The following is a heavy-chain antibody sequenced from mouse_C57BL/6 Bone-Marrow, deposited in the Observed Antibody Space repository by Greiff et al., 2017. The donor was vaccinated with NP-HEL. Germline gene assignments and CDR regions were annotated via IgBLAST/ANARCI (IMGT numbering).Heavy chain of an antibody. D-gene: IGHD2-4*01. J-gene: IGHJ3*01. Sequence: VQLQQSGPELVKPGASVKISCKASGYAFSSSWMNWVKQRPGKGLEWIGRIYPGDGDTNYNGKFKGKATLTADKSSSTAYMQLSSLTSEDSAVYFCARSRDYDWFAYWGQGTLVTVSA. CDR3: ARSRDYDWFAY. CDR2: IYPGDGDT. CDR1: GYAFSSSW. V-gene: IGHV1-82*01.